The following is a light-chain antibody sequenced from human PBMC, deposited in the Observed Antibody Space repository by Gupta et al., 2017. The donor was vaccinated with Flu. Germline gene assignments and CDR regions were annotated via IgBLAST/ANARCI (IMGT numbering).Light chain of an antibody. CDR2: QDN. CDR1: RLGDKY. CDR3: QAWDRNIVV. Sequence: SYEVTQPPSVSVSPGQTASITCSGDRLGDKYACWYQQKSGQSPVLVIYQDNRRPSGIPERFSGSNSGNTATLTISGTQAMDEADYYCQAWDRNIVVFGGGTRLTVL. V-gene: IGLV3-1*01. J-gene: IGLJ3*02.